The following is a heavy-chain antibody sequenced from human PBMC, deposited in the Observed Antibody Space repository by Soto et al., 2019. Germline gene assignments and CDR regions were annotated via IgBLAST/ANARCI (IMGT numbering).Heavy chain of an antibody. CDR3: AKNSGWFNT. J-gene: IGHJ5*02. D-gene: IGHD3-10*01. CDR1: GFPFGITD. CDR2: IDGSVGAT. V-gene: IGHV3-23*01. Sequence: QPGGSLRLSCAASGFPFGITDMSWVRQAPGKGLEWVSTIDGSVGATHYADSVKGRFTISRDNSKNTVFLQMSSLRADDTAVYYCAKNSGWFNTWGQGTLVTVSS.